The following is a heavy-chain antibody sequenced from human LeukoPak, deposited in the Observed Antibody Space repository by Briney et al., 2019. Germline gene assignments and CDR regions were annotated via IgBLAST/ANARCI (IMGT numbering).Heavy chain of an antibody. J-gene: IGHJ4*02. D-gene: IGHD3-16*01. CDR1: GFTFSAYW. Sequence: PGGSLRLSCAASGFTFSAYWMSWVRQAPGKGPEWVANIKQDGSERYYVDSVKGRFTISRDNAKNSLYLQMNSLRDEDTAVYYCARGPSSGNALNYWGQGTLVTVSS. CDR2: IKQDGSER. V-gene: IGHV3-7*04. CDR3: ARGPSSGNALNY.